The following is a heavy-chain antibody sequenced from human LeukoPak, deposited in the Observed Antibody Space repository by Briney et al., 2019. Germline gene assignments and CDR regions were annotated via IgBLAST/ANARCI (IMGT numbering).Heavy chain of an antibody. CDR2: IKQDGSEK. D-gene: IGHD6-13*01. J-gene: IGHJ3*02. V-gene: IGHV3-7*01. Sequence: GGSLRLSCAASGFTFSSYWMSWVRQAPGKGLEWVANIKQDGSEKYYVDSVKGRFTISRDNAKNSLYLQMNSLRAEDTAVYYCAREGKRYSSSWYPIDAFDIWGQGTMVTVSS. CDR3: AREGKRYSSSWYPIDAFDI. CDR1: GFTFSSYW.